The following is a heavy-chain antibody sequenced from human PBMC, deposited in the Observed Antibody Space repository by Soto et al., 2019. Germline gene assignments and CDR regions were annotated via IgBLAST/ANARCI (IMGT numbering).Heavy chain of an antibody. J-gene: IGHJ5*02. CDR3: ASAPSVATNWFDP. CDR2: IYHSGST. D-gene: IGHD2-15*01. V-gene: IGHV4-4*02. CDR1: GGSISSSNW. Sequence: QVQLQESGPGLVKPSGTLSLTCAVSGGSISSSNWWSWVRQPPGKGLEWIGEIYHSGSTNYNPSPKRRVTISVDKSKNQFSLKLSSVTAADTAVYYCASAPSVATNWFDPWGQGTLVTVSS.